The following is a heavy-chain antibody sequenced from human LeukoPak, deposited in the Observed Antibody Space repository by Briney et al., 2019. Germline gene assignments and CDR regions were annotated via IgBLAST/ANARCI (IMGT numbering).Heavy chain of an antibody. CDR3: ARGSSSWSNYYYYAMDV. J-gene: IGHJ6*02. Sequence: GGSLRLSCAASGFTFSSYSMNWVRQAPGKGLEWVSYISRTSSIIYYADSVKGRFTISRDNAKNSLYLQMNSLRDEDTAIYYCARGSSSWSNYYYYAMDVWGQGTTVTVSS. D-gene: IGHD6-13*01. CDR1: GFTFSSYS. V-gene: IGHV3-48*02. CDR2: ISRTSSII.